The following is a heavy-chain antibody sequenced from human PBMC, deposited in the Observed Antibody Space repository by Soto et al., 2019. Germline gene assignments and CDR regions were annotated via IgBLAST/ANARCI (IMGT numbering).Heavy chain of an antibody. V-gene: IGHV1-69*13. D-gene: IGHD1-26*01. CDR1: GSTFSSSS. CDR2: IIPIFGTA. CDR3: ASRTYTGSYYEGNWFDP. Sequence: SVKVSCKASGSTFSSSSMSWVLQVPGPGLEWLGGIIPIFGTANYAQTVQGKVTIKADESTSTAYMELRSLRSEDTAVYYCASRTYTGSYYEGNWFDPWGQGTLVTVSS. J-gene: IGHJ5*02.